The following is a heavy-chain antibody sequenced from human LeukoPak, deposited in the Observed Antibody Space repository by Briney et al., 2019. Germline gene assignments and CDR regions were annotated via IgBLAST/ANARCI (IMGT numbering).Heavy chain of an antibody. CDR3: ARVFHRGYYDSSGPLDY. Sequence: GASVKVSCKASGYTFTSYGISWVRQAPGQGLEWMGWISAYNGNTNYAQKLQGRVTMTTDTSTSTAYMELRSLRSDDTAVYYCARVFHRGYYDSSGPLDYWGQGTLVTVSS. V-gene: IGHV1-18*01. D-gene: IGHD3-22*01. CDR1: GYTFTSYG. J-gene: IGHJ4*02. CDR2: ISAYNGNT.